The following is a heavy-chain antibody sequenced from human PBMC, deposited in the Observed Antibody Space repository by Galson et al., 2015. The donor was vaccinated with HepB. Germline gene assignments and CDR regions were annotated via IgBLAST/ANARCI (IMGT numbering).Heavy chain of an antibody. V-gene: IGHV3-23*01. Sequence: SLRLSCAASGFTFSSYAMSWVRQAPGKGLEWVSAISGSGGSTYYADSVKGRFTISRDNSKNTLYLQMNSLRAEDTAVYYCAKHIPRYYGGNSDPFDPWGQGTLVTVSS. D-gene: IGHD4-23*01. J-gene: IGHJ5*02. CDR1: GFTFSSYA. CDR3: AKHIPRYYGGNSDPFDP. CDR2: ISGSGGST.